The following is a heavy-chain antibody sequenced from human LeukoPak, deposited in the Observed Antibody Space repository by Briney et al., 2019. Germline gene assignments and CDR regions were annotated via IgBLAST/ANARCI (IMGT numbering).Heavy chain of an antibody. CDR2: INPSGGST. V-gene: IGHV1-46*01. CDR1: GYTFTSYY. Sequence: ASVKVSCKASGYTFTSYYMHWVRQAPGQGLEWMGVINPSGGSTSYAQKFQGRVTMTTDTSTSTAYMELRSLRSDDTAVYYCARSIYGDYPLDYYYYYMDVWGKGTTVTISS. J-gene: IGHJ6*03. CDR3: ARSIYGDYPLDYYYYYMDV. D-gene: IGHD4-17*01.